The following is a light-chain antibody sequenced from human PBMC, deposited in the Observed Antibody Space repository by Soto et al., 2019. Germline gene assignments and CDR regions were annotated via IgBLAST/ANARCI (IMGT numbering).Light chain of an antibody. CDR1: KRLANN. V-gene: IGKV3-15*01. CDR2: GAS. Sequence: EVVMPQSPATLSVFPGEGATLACRASKRLANNLAWYQQKPGQAPRLLFYGASTRATGLPARFSASASETAFPLTISSLQFADFAVYYCQQYNNWPFTFGGGTKVEIK. J-gene: IGKJ4*01. CDR3: QQYNNWPFT.